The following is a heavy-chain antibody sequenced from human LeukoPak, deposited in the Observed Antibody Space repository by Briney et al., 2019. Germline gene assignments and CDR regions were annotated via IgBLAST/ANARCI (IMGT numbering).Heavy chain of an antibody. D-gene: IGHD3-10*01. V-gene: IGHV3-33*01. J-gene: IGHJ4*02. CDR1: GLTFISSG. Sequence: PGGSLRLSCATSGLTFISSGMHRVRQAPGKGLGRVAVIWYDGSNKYYTDSVKGRFNISRDNAKNSLYLQMNSLRVEDTAMYYCARVEFWGQGTLVTVSS. CDR2: IWYDGSNK. CDR3: ARVEF.